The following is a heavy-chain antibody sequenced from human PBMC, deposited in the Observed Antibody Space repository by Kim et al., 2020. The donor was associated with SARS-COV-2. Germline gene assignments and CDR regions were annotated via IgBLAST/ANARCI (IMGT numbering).Heavy chain of an antibody. V-gene: IGHV3-9*01. CDR3: AKDMIIGSTIVQGGMDG. CDR1: GFTFDDYA. J-gene: IGHJ6*03. D-gene: IGHD3-10*01. Sequence: GGSLRLSCAASGFTFDDYAMHWVRQAPGKGLEWVSGISWDSGSIGYADSVKGRFTISRDNAKNSLYLQMNSLRAEDTALYYCAKDMIIGSTIVQGGMDG. CDR2: ISWDSGSI.